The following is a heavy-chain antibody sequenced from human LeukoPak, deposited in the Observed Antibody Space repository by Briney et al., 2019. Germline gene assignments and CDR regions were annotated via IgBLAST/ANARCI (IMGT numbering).Heavy chain of an antibody. CDR1: GYTFTSYA. CDR3: ARGHYDFWSGYYTYFDY. D-gene: IGHD3-3*01. CDR2: INAGNGNT. V-gene: IGHV1-3*01. J-gene: IGHJ4*02. Sequence: ASVTVSCTASGYTFTSYAMHWVRQAPGQRLEWMGWINAGNGNTKYSQKFQGRVTITRDTSASTAYMELSSLRSEDTAVYYCARGHYDFWSGYYTYFDYWGQGTLVTVSS.